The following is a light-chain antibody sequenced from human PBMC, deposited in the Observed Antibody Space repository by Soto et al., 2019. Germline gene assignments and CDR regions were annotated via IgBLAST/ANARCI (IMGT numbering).Light chain of an antibody. J-gene: IGLJ1*01. CDR3: CSYAGSRIFYV. V-gene: IGLV2-23*01. CDR2: EGS. CDR1: SSDVGNYNL. Sequence: QSALTQPASVAGSPGQSITISCTGTSSDVGNYNLVSWYQQHPGKDPKLMIYEGSKRPSGVSNRFSGSKSGNTASLTISGLQAEDEADYYCCSYAGSRIFYVFGTGTKVTVL.